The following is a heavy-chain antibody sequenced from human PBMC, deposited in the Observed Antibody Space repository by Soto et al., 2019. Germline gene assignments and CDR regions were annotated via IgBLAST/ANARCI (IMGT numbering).Heavy chain of an antibody. J-gene: IGHJ5*01. D-gene: IGHD3-10*01. V-gene: IGHV1-8*01. CDR1: GYTFINYD. CDR3: ARGDGSYYGSGCYFDS. CDR2: MNPNSGYT. Sequence: QVQLVQSGAEVKKPGASVKVSCKASGYTFINYDINWVRQATGQGLEWIGWMNPNSGYTGYAQKFQGMVTMTRDTSISTAYMKLSSLRSDDTAVYYCARGDGSYYGSGCYFDSGGQGTLVTVSS.